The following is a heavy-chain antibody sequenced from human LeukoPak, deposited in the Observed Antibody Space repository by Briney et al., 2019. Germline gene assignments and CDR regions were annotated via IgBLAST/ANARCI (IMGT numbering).Heavy chain of an antibody. Sequence: SETLSLTCTVSGGSISSYYWSWIRQPPGKGLEWIGYIYYSGSTNYNPSLKSRVTISVDTSKNQFSLKLSSVTAADTAVYYCASTPRNPLAVAGRKESYYFDYWGQGTLVTVPS. J-gene: IGHJ4*02. CDR2: IYYSGST. CDR3: ASTPRNPLAVAGRKESYYFDY. D-gene: IGHD6-19*01. V-gene: IGHV4-59*01. CDR1: GGSISSYY.